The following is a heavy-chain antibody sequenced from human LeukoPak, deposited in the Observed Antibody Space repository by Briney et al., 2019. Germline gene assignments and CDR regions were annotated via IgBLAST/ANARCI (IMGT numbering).Heavy chain of an antibody. CDR2: IYYTGST. CDR1: GGSISSYY. Sequence: PSETLSLTCTVSGGSISSYYWSWIRQPPGKGLEWLAYIYYTGSTNYNPSLKSRVTISLDTSKNQFSLRLRSVTAADTAVYYCARGRGSSSLPGSHYYYYMDVWGKGTTVTVYS. CDR3: ARGRGSSSLPGSHYYYYMDV. V-gene: IGHV4-59*01. D-gene: IGHD6-6*01. J-gene: IGHJ6*03.